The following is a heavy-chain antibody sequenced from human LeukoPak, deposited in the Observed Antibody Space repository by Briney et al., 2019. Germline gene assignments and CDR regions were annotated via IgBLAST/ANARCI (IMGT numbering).Heavy chain of an antibody. CDR2: IYTSGST. CDR3: ARVGIFGVVIIPYAFDI. D-gene: IGHD3-3*01. Sequence: SETLSLTCTVSGGSISSGSYYWSWIRQPAGKGLEWNGRIYTSGSTNYNPSLKSRVTISVDTSKNQFSLKLSSVTAADTAVYYCARVGIFGVVIIPYAFDIWGQGTMVTVSS. CDR1: GGSISSGSYY. V-gene: IGHV4-61*02. J-gene: IGHJ3*02.